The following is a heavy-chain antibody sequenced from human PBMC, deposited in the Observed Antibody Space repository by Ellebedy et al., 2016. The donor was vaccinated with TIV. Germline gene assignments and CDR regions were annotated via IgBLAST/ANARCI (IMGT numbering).Heavy chain of an antibody. CDR2: IYTSGNT. CDR1: GASLSSNY. D-gene: IGHD3-22*01. J-gene: IGHJ4*02. CDR3: ARVFPPTSGYYYLVDY. Sequence: SETLSLXCTVSGASLSSNYWSWIRQPAGQGLEWIGRIYTSGNTNYNPSLKSRLTMSFDTSKNQLSLKLTSVTAADTAVYYCARVFPPTSGYYYLVDYWGQGTQVTVSS. V-gene: IGHV4-4*07.